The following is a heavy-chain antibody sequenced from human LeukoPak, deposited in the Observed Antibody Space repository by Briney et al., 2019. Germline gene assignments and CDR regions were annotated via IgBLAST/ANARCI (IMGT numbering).Heavy chain of an antibody. Sequence: SETLSLTCTVSGGSLSSGNYYWAWIRQPPGKGLEWIAAIYYSGGTFFNPSLKNRVTISVDTSKNQFSLKLSSVTAADTAVYYCARRGGSASFFGYWGQGTLVTVSS. CDR2: IYYSGGT. J-gene: IGHJ4*02. V-gene: IGHV4-39*01. CDR3: ARRGGSASFFGY. CDR1: GGSLSSGNYY. D-gene: IGHD6-19*01.